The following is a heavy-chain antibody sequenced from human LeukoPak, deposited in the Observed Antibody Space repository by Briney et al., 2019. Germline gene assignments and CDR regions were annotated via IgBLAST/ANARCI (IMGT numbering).Heavy chain of an antibody. CDR1: GYTLTALS. J-gene: IGHJ4*02. CDR3: ATVRLDY. V-gene: IGHV1-24*01. CDR2: FNPEDAER. Sequence: ASVKVSCEVSGYTLTALSVHWVRQAPGKGLEWMGGFNPEDAERIYAQKFQGRVTVTKDSSTDTAYMELSSLTSEDTAVYYCATVRLDYWGQGTLVTVSS.